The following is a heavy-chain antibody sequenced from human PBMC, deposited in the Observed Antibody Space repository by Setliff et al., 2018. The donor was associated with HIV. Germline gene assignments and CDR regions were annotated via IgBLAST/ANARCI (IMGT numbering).Heavy chain of an antibody. V-gene: IGHV4-4*02. CDR1: GGSISSNNW. CDR2: IYQSGST. CDR3: ARHRDPPGTSWIYYYYYMDL. D-gene: IGHD6-13*01. J-gene: IGHJ6*03. Sequence: SETLSLTCAVSGGSISSNNWWSWVRQPPGKGLEWIGSIYQSGSTYYNPSLKSRVTIFIDTSKNQFSLKLTSVTAADTGVYYCARHRDPPGTSWIYYYYYMDLWGEGTTVTVSS.